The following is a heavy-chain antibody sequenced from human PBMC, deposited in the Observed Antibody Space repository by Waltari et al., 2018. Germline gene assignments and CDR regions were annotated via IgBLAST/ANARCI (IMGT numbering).Heavy chain of an antibody. J-gene: IGHJ4*02. V-gene: IGHV4-61*02. Sequence: QVQLQESGPGLVKPSQTLSLNCTVSGGSINIGSYYWRWIRQPAGKGLEWIGRVWTSGTINYNPSLKSRVIISADTSTNQFSLDLRAVTAADTAVYYCARGYGGYSEDSWGQGTLVTVSS. D-gene: IGHD5-12*01. CDR1: GGSINIGSYY. CDR2: VWTSGTI. CDR3: ARGYGGYSEDS.